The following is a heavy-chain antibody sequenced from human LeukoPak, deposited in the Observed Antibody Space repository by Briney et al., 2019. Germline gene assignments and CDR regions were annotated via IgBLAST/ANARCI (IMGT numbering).Heavy chain of an antibody. Sequence: SETLSLTCTVSGDSISSSRDFWDWIRQPPGKGLEWIGIISNSGSTYYNPSLKSRVTISVDTSKNQISLRLSSVTAADTAIYYCARGNSDRFPPYMDYWGQGILVIVSS. J-gene: IGHJ4*02. CDR3: ARGNSDRFPPYMDY. CDR1: GDSISSSRDF. CDR2: ISNSGST. V-gene: IGHV4-39*07. D-gene: IGHD2-21*01.